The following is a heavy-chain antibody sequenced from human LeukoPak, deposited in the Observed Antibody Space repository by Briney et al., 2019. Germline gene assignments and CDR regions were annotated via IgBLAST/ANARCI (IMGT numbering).Heavy chain of an antibody. CDR2: MYTSGST. CDR1: GGSISSYY. Sequence: SETLSLTCTVSGGSISSYYWSWIRQPAGKGLEWIGRMYTSGSTNYNPSLKSRVTMSVDTSKNQFSLKLSSVTAADTAVYYCASVVPAAMNYWFFDLWGRGTLVTVSS. J-gene: IGHJ2*01. D-gene: IGHD2-2*01. V-gene: IGHV4-4*07. CDR3: ASVVPAAMNYWFFDL.